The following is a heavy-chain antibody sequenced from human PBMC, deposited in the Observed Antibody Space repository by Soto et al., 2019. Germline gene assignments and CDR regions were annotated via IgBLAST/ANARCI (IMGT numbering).Heavy chain of an antibody. Sequence: PRGSLRLSCAASGFSFCDYAITWVRHSAWKGLEWVSAISGSGDNTYYADSVKGRFTISRDNSKNTLYLQLNSLRAEDTAVYYCAKGYYSGYDLAYFDYWGQGTLVTSPQ. D-gene: IGHD5-12*01. CDR3: AKGYYSGYDLAYFDY. J-gene: IGHJ4*02. V-gene: IGHV3-23*01. CDR1: GFSFCDYA. CDR2: ISGSGDNT.